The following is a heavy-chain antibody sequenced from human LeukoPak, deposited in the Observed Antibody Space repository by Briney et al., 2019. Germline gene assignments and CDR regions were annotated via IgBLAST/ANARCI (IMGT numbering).Heavy chain of an antibody. V-gene: IGHV4-31*03. D-gene: IGHD4-17*01. CDR3: ARYGGYVANWFDP. Sequence: SQTLSLTCTVSGGSISSGGYYWSWIRQHPGKGLEWIGYIYYSGSTYYNPSLKSRVTISVDTSKNQFSLKLSSVTAADTAVYYCARYGGYVANWFDPWGQGTLVTVSS. CDR1: GGSISSGGYY. CDR2: IYYSGST. J-gene: IGHJ5*02.